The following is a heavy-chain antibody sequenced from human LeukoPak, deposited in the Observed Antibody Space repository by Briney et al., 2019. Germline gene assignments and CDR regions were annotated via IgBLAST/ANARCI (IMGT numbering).Heavy chain of an antibody. V-gene: IGHV4-59*08. J-gene: IGHJ6*02. Sequence: SETLSLTCTVSGGSISSYYWSWIRQPPGKGLEWIGYIYYSGSTNYNPSLKSRVTISVDTSKNQFFLKLSSVTAADTAVYYCARLGPYGDSKYYYYYYGMDVWGQGTTVTVSS. CDR3: ARLGPYGDSKYYYYYYGMDV. D-gene: IGHD4-17*01. CDR1: GGSISSYY. CDR2: IYYSGST.